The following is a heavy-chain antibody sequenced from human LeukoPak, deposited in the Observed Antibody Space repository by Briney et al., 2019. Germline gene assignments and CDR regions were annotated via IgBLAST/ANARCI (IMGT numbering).Heavy chain of an antibody. CDR3: ARGLIRGAMGLDY. CDR1: GGPISSSSYY. CDR2: IYYSGST. J-gene: IGHJ4*02. V-gene: IGHV4-39*01. Sequence: SETLSLTCTVSGGPISSSSYYWGWIRQPPGKGLEWIGSIYYSGSTYYNPSLKSRVTISVDTSKNQFSLKLSSVTAAGTAVYYCARGLIRGAMGLDYWGQGTLVTVSS. D-gene: IGHD3-10*01.